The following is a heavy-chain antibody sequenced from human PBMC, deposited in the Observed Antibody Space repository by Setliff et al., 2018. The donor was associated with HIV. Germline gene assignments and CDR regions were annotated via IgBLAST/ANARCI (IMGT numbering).Heavy chain of an antibody. V-gene: IGHV1-46*01. D-gene: IGHD2-2*01. CDR1: GYTFTAYF. Sequence: ASVKVSCKASGYTFTAYFLHWVRQAPGQGPEWMGIINPSGGTTEYAQKFQGRVTMTRDTSTSTVYMELRRLRSDDTAVYYCARGAFVVIPTARHDFDYWGQGALVTVSS. CDR2: INPSGGTT. J-gene: IGHJ4*02. CDR3: ARGAFVVIPTARHDFDY.